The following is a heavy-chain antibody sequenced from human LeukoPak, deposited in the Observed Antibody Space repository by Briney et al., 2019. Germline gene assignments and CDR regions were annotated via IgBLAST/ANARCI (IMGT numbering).Heavy chain of an antibody. V-gene: IGHV4-34*01. D-gene: IGHD6-13*01. J-gene: IGHJ4*02. CDR2: INHSGSA. Sequence: SETLSLTCAVYGGSFSGYYWNWIRQPPGKGLEWIGEINHSGSANYSPSLKSRVTISVDTSNNQFSLKLSSVTGADTAVYYCARGRGIFDYWGQGTLVTVSS. CDR3: ARGRGIFDY. CDR1: GGSFSGYY.